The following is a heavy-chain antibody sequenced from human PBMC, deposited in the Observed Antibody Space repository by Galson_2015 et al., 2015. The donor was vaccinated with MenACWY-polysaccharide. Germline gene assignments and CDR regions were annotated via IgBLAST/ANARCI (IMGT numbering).Heavy chain of an antibody. J-gene: IGHJ4*02. V-gene: IGHV3-7*01. CDR2: IKQDGSKK. CDR1: GFTFSNYW. Sequence: SLRLSCAASGFTFSNYWMSWVRQAPGKGLECVANIKQDGSKKYYADSVKGRFTISRDNANNSLYLLMNSLRAEDTAVYYCARSYHRGGDNWGQGTLVTVSS. D-gene: IGHD3-10*01. CDR3: ARSYHRGGDN.